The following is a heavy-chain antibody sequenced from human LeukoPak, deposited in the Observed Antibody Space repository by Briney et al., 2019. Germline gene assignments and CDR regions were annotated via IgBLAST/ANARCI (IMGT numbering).Heavy chain of an antibody. D-gene: IGHD1-1*01. CDR1: GYRFTNYW. Sequence: GESLNISCKGSGYRFTNYWLGWVRQMPGKRLAWVGIIYPADSHTRYSPSFQGPDTISVDKSISTAHLQWSSLKPSDTAMYYCARRTTGMKWFDYWGQGTLVTVSS. CDR3: ARRTTGMKWFDY. V-gene: IGHV5-51*01. CDR2: IYPADSHT. J-gene: IGHJ4*02.